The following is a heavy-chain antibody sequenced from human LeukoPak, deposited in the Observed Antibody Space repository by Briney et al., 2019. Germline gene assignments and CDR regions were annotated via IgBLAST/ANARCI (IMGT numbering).Heavy chain of an antibody. J-gene: IGHJ4*02. D-gene: IGHD3-10*01. CDR3: ARVARFQRNIPSTGSELGY. CDR2: INPDSGGT. V-gene: IGHV1-2*02. CDR1: GYAFTCFY. Sequence: ASVRVSCKGSGYAFTCFYMHWVRQAPGQGLEWGGWINPDSGGTKYAQKFQGRVTMTRDTSIRTDYMELTRLRSDGTAVYYCARVARFQRNIPSTGSELGYWGQGTLVTVSS.